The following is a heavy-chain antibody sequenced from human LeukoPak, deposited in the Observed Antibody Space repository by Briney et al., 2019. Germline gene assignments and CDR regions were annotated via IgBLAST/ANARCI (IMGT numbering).Heavy chain of an antibody. CDR2: IAGSGATT. V-gene: IGHV3-23*01. CDR1: GFTFSDYA. D-gene: IGHD1-26*01. Sequence: AGGSLRLSCAASGFTFSDYAMSRVRQAPGKGLEWVSTIAGSGATTYYADSVKGRFTTSRDNSKNTLYLQMNSLRAEDTAVYYCAEEVGSTYPTFDYWGQGTLVTVSS. J-gene: IGHJ4*02. CDR3: AEEVGSTYPTFDY.